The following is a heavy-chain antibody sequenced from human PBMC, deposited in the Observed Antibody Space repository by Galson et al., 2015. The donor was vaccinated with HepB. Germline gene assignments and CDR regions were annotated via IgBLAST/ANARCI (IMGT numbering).Heavy chain of an antibody. Sequence: SLRLSCAASGFTFSSYGMHWVRQAPGKGLEWVAVISYDGSNKYYADSVKGRFTISRDNSKNTLYLQMNSLRAEDTAVYYCAKSVLSGEEGIVVVPADYGMDVWGQGTTVTVSS. V-gene: IGHV3-30*18. CDR1: GFTFSSYG. CDR3: AKSVLSGEEGIVVVPADYGMDV. D-gene: IGHD2-2*01. CDR2: ISYDGSNK. J-gene: IGHJ6*02.